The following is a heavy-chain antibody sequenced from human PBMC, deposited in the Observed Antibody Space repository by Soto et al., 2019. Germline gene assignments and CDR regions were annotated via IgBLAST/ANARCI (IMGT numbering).Heavy chain of an antibody. D-gene: IGHD3-22*01. Sequence: ESLRISRKGSGYSFAGSWITWVRQKPGKGLEWMGRIDPSDSQTYYSPSFRGHVTISVTKSITTVFLQWSSLRASDTALYYCARQIYDSDTGPNFQYYFDSWGQGTPVTVSS. CDR3: ARQIYDSDTGPNFQYYFDS. CDR2: IDPSDSQT. V-gene: IGHV5-10-1*01. CDR1: GYSFAGSW. J-gene: IGHJ4*02.